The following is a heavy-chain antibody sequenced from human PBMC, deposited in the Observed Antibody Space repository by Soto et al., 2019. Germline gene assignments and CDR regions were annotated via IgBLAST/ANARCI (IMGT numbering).Heavy chain of an antibody. Sequence: GESLKISCNGSGYTFSNYWIDWVRQMPGKGLEWMGIIYPGDSDTRYSPSFQGQVTISADTSISTAYLEWSSLKASDTAIYYCARHVYYDVLKKNYWGQGTLVTVSS. CDR1: GYTFSNYW. V-gene: IGHV5-51*01. CDR2: IYPGDSDT. D-gene: IGHD3-9*01. J-gene: IGHJ4*02. CDR3: ARHVYYDVLKKNY.